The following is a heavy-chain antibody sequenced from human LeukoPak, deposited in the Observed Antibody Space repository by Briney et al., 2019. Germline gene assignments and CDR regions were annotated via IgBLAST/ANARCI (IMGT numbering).Heavy chain of an antibody. CDR3: ARGLTISYCDY. V-gene: IGHV4-31*03. CDR1: GGSISSGGYY. J-gene: IGHJ4*02. Sequence: PSETLSLTCTVSGGSISSGGYYWSWLRQHPGKGLEWIGYIYYSGSTYYNPSLKSRVTISVDTSKNQFSLKLSSVTAADTAVYYCARGLTISYCDYWGQGTLVTVSS. D-gene: IGHD4/OR15-4a*01. CDR2: IYYSGST.